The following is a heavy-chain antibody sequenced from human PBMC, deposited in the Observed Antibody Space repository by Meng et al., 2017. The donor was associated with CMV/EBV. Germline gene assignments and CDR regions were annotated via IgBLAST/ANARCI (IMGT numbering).Heavy chain of an antibody. J-gene: IGHJ4*02. CDR3: ARVGRWGGY. Sequence: GGSLRLSCAASGFTFSSYAMSGVRQAPGKGLEWVSAISGSGGSTYYAHSVKGRFTISRDNSKNTLYLQMNSLREEDTAVYYCARVGRWGGYWGQGTLVTVSS. D-gene: IGHD4-23*01. CDR2: ISGSGGST. CDR1: GFTFSSYA. V-gene: IGHV3-23*01.